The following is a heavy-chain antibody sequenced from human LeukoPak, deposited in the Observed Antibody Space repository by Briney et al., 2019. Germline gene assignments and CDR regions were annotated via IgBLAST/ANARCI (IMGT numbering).Heavy chain of an antibody. CDR3: ARVEGGTYFDYYYMDV. D-gene: IGHD1-26*01. CDR1: GGSIRRGSYY. CDR2: IYTSGTT. V-gene: IGHV4-61*09. J-gene: IGHJ6*03. Sequence: SETLSLTCTVSGGSIRRGSYYWTWIRQPAGRGLEWIGHIYTSGTTNYNPSLKSRVTISVDTSKKQFSLKLSSVTAACTAVYYCARVEGGTYFDYYYMDVWGKGTTVTVSS.